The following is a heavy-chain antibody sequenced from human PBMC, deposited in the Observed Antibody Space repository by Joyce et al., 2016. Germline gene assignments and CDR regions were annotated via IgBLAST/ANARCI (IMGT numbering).Heavy chain of an antibody. J-gene: IGHJ4*02. D-gene: IGHD2-21*01. CDR2: IWFDGSKK. V-gene: IGHV3-33*01. CDR3: VSDPLPYCGGECSPAFER. CDR1: GFMFSQYG. Sequence: VQLEESGGGVVQPGKSLRLSCAASGFMFSQYGMHWVRQAPGKGLEWVAIIWFDGSKKYYGDSVRGRFTVSRDNNENILFLDMNSLRAEDTAIYYCVSDPLPYCGGECSPAFERWGQGTLVIVSS.